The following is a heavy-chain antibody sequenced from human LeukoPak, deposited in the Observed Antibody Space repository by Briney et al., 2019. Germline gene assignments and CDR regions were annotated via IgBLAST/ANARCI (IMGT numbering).Heavy chain of an antibody. Sequence: QPGGSLRLSCAASGFSFHDYDMHWVRQAPGKGLEWVAGITWDSGRIGYADSVKGRFTVSRDNAQNSLYLQMNSLRPEDTALYYCAKDLDASGRQNDYYDYGMDVWGQGTTVTVSS. V-gene: IGHV3-9*01. CDR1: GFSFHDYD. D-gene: IGHD3-10*01. CDR2: ITWDSGRI. CDR3: AKDLDASGRQNDYYDYGMDV. J-gene: IGHJ6*02.